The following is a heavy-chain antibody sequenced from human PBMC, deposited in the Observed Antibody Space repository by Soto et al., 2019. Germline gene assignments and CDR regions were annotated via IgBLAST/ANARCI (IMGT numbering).Heavy chain of an antibody. J-gene: IGHJ2*01. D-gene: IGHD1-26*01. CDR3: ARPIGTTPAVWYFDH. CDR1: GASISSHY. Sequence: QVQLQESGPGLVKPSETLSLTCTVSGASISSHYWSWIRQSPGKGLECLGYIYYSGSTDYNPALNNRLSISVETSKNQLSLRLSSVTAPDTAVYYCARPIGTTPAVWYFDHWGRGTLVKVSS. V-gene: IGHV4-59*11. CDR2: IYYSGST.